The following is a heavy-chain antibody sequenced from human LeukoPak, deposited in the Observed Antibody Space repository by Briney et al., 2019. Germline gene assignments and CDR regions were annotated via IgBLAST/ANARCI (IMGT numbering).Heavy chain of an antibody. CDR3: ARDGITCTRDY. CDR2: IDEHGFKT. V-gene: IGHV3-7*01. Sequence: PGGSLRLSCAASGFIFSSYWFVWVRQAPGKGLEWVASIDEHGFKTYYAASVTGRFTISKDTAKNSLDLQMNSLRAEDTAVYYCARDGITCTRDYWGQGALVTVSS. J-gene: IGHJ4*02. CDR1: GFIFSSYW. D-gene: IGHD1-7*01.